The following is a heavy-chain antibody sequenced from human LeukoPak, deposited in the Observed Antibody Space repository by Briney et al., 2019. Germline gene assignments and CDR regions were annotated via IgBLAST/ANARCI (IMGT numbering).Heavy chain of an antibody. CDR3: SAAVGTDFYDYGMDV. J-gene: IGHJ6*02. D-gene: IGHD6-13*01. CDR2: IRSKANTYAT. CDR1: GFTFSGSA. V-gene: IGHV3-73*01. Sequence: PGWSLRLSCAASGFTFSGSAMHWVRQASGKGLEWVGRIRSKANTYATAYAASVKGRFSISRDDSKNTAYLQLNSLKTEDTAVYYCSAAVGTDFYDYGMDVWGQGTTVTVSS.